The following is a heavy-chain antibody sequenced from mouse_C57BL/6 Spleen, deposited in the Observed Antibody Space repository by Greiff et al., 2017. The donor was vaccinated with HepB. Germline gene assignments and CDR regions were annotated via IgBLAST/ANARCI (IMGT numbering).Heavy chain of an antibody. CDR2: IHPNSGST. D-gene: IGHD1-1*01. CDR3: ARHGSSYEYFDV. Sequence: QVQLKQPGAELVKPGASVKLSCKASGYTFTSYWMHWVKQRPGQGLEWIGMIHPNSGSTNYNEKFKSKATLTVDKSSSTAYMQLSSLTSEDSAVYYCARHGSSYEYFDVWGTGTTVTVSS. V-gene: IGHV1-64*01. J-gene: IGHJ1*03. CDR1: GYTFTSYW.